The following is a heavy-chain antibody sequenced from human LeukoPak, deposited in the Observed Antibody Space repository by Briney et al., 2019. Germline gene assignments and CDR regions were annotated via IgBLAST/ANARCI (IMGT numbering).Heavy chain of an antibody. D-gene: IGHD2-15*01. CDR3: AKDDCSGASCYSFAY. Sequence: GGSLRLSCAGSGFTFNNYGIHWVRQAPGKGLDWVAFIRYDGSNTYYADSVEGRFTISRDNSKNMLYLQMNSLRAEDTAVYYCAKDDCSGASCYSFAYWGQGTLVTVSS. J-gene: IGHJ4*02. V-gene: IGHV3-30*02. CDR2: IRYDGSNT. CDR1: GFTFNNYG.